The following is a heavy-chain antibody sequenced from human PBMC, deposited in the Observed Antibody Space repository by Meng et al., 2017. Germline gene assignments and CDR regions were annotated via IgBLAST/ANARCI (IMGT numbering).Heavy chain of an antibody. J-gene: IGHJ4*02. CDR2: IYYSGST. CDR3: ARGYDFWSGQYYFDY. D-gene: IGHD3-3*01. Sequence: GQLKESGPGLVKPSETLSLTFTVSGGSSSSYYWSWSRQPPGKGLEWIGYIYYSGSTNYNPYLKSRVTISVDTSKNQFSLKLSSVTAADTAVYYCARGYDFWSGQYYFDYWGQGTLVTVSS. V-gene: IGHV4-59*01. CDR1: GGSSSSYY.